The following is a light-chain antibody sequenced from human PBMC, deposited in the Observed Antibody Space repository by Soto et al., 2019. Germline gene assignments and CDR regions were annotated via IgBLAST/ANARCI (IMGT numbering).Light chain of an antibody. J-gene: IGKJ1*01. CDR2: DGS. CDR3: QQYGGSPRT. CDR1: QSVSGY. Sequence: EIVLTQSPATLSLSPGERATLYCRASQSVSGYLAWYQQKPGQAPRLLIYDGSHRAAGIPSRFSGSGSGTDFTLTISRLEPEDFAVYYCQQYGGSPRTFGQGTKVDIK. V-gene: IGKV3-11*01.